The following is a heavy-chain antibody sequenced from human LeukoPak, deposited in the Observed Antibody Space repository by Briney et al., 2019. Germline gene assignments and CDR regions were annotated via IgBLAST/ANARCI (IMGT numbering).Heavy chain of an antibody. CDR2: ISSSSSYI. J-gene: IGHJ3*02. CDR3: ARTDYESAFDI. D-gene: IGHD4-17*01. Sequence: PGGSLRLSCAASGFTFDDYGMSWVRQAPGKGLEWVSSISSSSSYIYYADSVKGRFTISRDNAKNSLYLQMNSLRAEDTAVYYCARTDYESAFDIWGQGTMVTVSS. V-gene: IGHV3-21*01. CDR1: GFTFDDYG.